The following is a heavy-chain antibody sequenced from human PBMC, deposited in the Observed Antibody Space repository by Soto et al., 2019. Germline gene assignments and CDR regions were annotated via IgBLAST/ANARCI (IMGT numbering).Heavy chain of an antibody. CDR1: GGSISSSSYY. J-gene: IGHJ6*02. CDR2: IYYSGST. D-gene: IGHD2-21*02. V-gene: IGHV4-39*01. CDR3: ARQAHIVVVTAITKAFPGMDV. Sequence: PSETLSLTCTVSGGSISSSSYYWGWIRQPPGKWLEWIGSIYYSGSTYYNPSLKSRVTISVDTSKNQFSLKLSSVTAADTAVYYCARQAHIVVVTAITKAFPGMDVWGQGTTVTVYS.